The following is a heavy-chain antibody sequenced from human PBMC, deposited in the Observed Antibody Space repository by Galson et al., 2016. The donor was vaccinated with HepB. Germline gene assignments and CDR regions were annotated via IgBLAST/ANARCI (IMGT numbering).Heavy chain of an antibody. Sequence: SVKVSCKASGYIFSNYRLHWVRQAPGHRLEWMGWLRPETGSPRYSEKLLGRVTLTADTSANVGHLELDSLASEDTAIYYCAVGWQSVDDWGQGTLVTVS. CDR3: AVGWQSVDD. CDR1: GYIFSNYR. CDR2: LRPETGSP. J-gene: IGHJ4*02. D-gene: IGHD5-24*01. V-gene: IGHV1-3*01.